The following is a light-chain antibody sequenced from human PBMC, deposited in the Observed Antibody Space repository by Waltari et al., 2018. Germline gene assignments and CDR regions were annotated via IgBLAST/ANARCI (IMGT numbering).Light chain of an antibody. V-gene: IGLV5-45*03. CDR2: YKSDSDK. Sequence: QAVLTQPSSLSASPGASASLTCTLRSAINVGTYRITWYQQKPGSPPHYLLKYKSDSDKQQGSGVPSRCSGSKDASANAGILLISGLQSEDEADYYCLIWHSSAWVFGGGTKLTVL. CDR1: SAINVGTYR. J-gene: IGLJ3*02. CDR3: LIWHSSAWV.